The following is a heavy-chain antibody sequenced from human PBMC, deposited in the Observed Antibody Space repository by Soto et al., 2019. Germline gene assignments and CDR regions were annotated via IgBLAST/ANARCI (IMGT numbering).Heavy chain of an antibody. V-gene: IGHV4-61*01. J-gene: IGHJ4*02. CDR3: ARGNNMIRGVIAYYFDF. CDR1: GGSVSNDNYY. CDR2: VYYDGST. Sequence: KTSETLSLTCTVFGGSVSNDNYYWSWIRQPPGKGLEWIGYVYYDGSTSYNPSLKSRLTTSVDTSKNQFSLRLTSVTAADSALYYCARGNNMIRGVIAYYFDFWGQGTLVTVSS. D-gene: IGHD3-10*01.